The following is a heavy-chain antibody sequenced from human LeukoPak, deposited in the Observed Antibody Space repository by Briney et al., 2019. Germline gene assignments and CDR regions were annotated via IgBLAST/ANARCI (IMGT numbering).Heavy chain of an antibody. Sequence: ASVKVSCKVSGYTLTELSMHWVRQAPGKGLEWMGGFDPEDGETIYAQKFQGRVTMTEDTSTDTAYMELCSLRSEDTAVYYCATAWMVRGVFDYWGQGTLVTVSS. V-gene: IGHV1-24*01. CDR3: ATAWMVRGVFDY. D-gene: IGHD3-10*01. CDR1: GYTLTELS. CDR2: FDPEDGET. J-gene: IGHJ4*02.